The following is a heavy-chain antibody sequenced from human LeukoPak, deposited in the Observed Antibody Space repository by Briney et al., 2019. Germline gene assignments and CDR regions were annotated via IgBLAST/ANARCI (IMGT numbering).Heavy chain of an antibody. CDR3: ARRYTMIVVVGGDWFDP. CDR2: IYYSGST. Sequence: SETLSLTCTVSGGCMSSSSYYWGWIRQPPGKGLEWIGSIYYSGSTYYNPSLKSRVTISVDTSKNQFSLKLSSVTAADTAVYYCARRYTMIVVVGGDWFDPWGQGTLVTVSS. V-gene: IGHV4-39*01. D-gene: IGHD3-22*01. CDR1: GGCMSSSSYY. J-gene: IGHJ5*02.